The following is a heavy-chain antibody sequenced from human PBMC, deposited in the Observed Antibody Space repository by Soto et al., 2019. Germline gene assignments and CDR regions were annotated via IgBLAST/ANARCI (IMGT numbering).Heavy chain of an antibody. Sequence: QVQLVQSGTEVKKPGASVRVSCKTSGYTFSSSVISWVRQAPGQGLEWMGWISPYDGKTHSAQKFKGRVTMTTDTSTGPAYMEVRSLTSDDTAVYYCARDLSSYDVTSGRDYWGQGTLVTVSS. CDR3: ARDLSSYDVTSGRDY. J-gene: IGHJ4*02. D-gene: IGHD5-18*01. CDR2: ISPYDGKT. V-gene: IGHV1-18*01. CDR1: GYTFSSSV.